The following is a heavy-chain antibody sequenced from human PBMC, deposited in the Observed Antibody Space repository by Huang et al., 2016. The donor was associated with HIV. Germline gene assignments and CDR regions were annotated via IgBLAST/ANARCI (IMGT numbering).Heavy chain of an antibody. Sequence: QVHLVQSGAEVRVPGASVTVSCEASGYSFASYDINWVRQATGQGLEWMGWMNPNSGNTGYAQKFQGRVTMTRNTSISTAYMELSSLRSEDTAKYFCVRGWYIAALPYFDYWGQGTLVTVSS. CDR3: VRGWYIAALPYFDY. CDR2: MNPNSGNT. V-gene: IGHV1-8*01. J-gene: IGHJ4*02. D-gene: IGHD6-6*01. CDR1: GYSFASYD.